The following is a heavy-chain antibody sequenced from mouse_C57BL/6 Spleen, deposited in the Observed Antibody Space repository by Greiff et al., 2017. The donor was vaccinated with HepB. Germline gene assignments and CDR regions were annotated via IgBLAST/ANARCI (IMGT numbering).Heavy chain of an antibody. CDR2: IYPGDGDT. CDR1: GYAFSSYW. CDR3: ARSEMVGYFDY. Sequence: QVQLQQSGAELVKPGASVKISCKASGYAFSSYWMNWVKQRPGKGLEWIGQIYPGDGDTNYNGKFKGKATLTADKSSSTAYMQLSSLTSEDSAVYFCARSEMVGYFDYWGQGTTLTVSS. J-gene: IGHJ2*01. D-gene: IGHD2-3*01. V-gene: IGHV1-80*01.